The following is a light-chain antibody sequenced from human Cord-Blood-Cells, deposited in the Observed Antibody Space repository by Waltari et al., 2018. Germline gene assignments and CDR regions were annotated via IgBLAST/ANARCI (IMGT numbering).Light chain of an antibody. Sequence: QSALTQTASVSGSPGQSITLSCTGTSRAVGGSNYVSWYQQHPGKAPKLMIYDVSNRPSGVSNRFSGSKSGNTASLTISGLQAEDEADYYCSSYTSSSTWVFGGGTKLTVL. CDR3: SSYTSSSTWV. CDR2: DVS. J-gene: IGLJ3*02. V-gene: IGLV2-14*03. CDR1: SRAVGGSNY.